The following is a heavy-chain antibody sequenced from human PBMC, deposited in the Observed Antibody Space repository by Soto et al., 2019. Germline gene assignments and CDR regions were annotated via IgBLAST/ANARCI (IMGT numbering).Heavy chain of an antibody. J-gene: IGHJ6*02. CDR3: ARVISSLTGYSSYYYGMDV. D-gene: IGHD6-13*01. Sequence: ASVKVSCKASGYTFTSYGISWVRQAPGQGLEWMGWISTYNGNTNYAQKLQGRVTMTTDTSTSTAYMELRSLRSDDTAVYYCARVISSLTGYSSYYYGMDVWGQGTTVTVSS. V-gene: IGHV1-18*01. CDR1: GYTFTSYG. CDR2: ISTYNGNT.